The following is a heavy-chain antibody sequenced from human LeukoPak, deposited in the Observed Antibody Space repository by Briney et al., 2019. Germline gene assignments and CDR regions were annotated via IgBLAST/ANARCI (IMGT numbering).Heavy chain of an antibody. CDR2: IKEDGGEG. D-gene: IGHD2-2*01. Sequence: PGGSLRLSCAASGFPFSGYWMTWVRQAPGKGLEWVANIKEDGGEGYYVDSVKGRFTISRDNGKNSLYLQMSSLRAEDTAVYYCATRLCSSSGCRACSHFSLDIWGRGTTFTVSS. CDR1: GFPFSGYW. J-gene: IGHJ6*04. CDR3: ATRLCSSSGCRACSHFSLDI. V-gene: IGHV3-7*01.